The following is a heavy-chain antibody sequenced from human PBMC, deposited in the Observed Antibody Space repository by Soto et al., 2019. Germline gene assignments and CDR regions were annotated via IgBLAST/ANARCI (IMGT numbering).Heavy chain of an antibody. CDR2: INAGNGNT. Sequence: ASVKVSCKASGYTFTSYAMHWVRQAPGQRLEWMGWINAGNGNTKYSQKFQGRVTITRDTSASTAYMELSSLRSEDTAVYYCAGAGPRIGQVSTGNKLFDPWGQGTLVTVCS. J-gene: IGHJ5*02. CDR3: AGAGPRIGQVSTGNKLFDP. V-gene: IGHV1-3*01. D-gene: IGHD3-22*01. CDR1: GYTFTSYA.